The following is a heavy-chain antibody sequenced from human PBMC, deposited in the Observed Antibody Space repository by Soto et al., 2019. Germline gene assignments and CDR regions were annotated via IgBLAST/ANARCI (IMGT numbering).Heavy chain of an antibody. Sequence: QVQLVESGGGLVKPGGSLRLSCAAAGFTFSDYYMSWFRQAPGKGLAWVSYISSSGSTIYYEDTVKSRFTTSRDNAKNPLYLQVPSVRAEEPAVYHCARHGVFAWDQGTLFPVSP. D-gene: IGHD3-10*01. CDR3: ARHGVFA. J-gene: IGHJ5*02. V-gene: IGHV3-11*01. CDR1: GFTFSDYY. CDR2: ISSSGSTI.